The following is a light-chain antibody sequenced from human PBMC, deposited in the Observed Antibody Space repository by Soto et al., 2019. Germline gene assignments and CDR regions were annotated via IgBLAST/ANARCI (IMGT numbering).Light chain of an antibody. V-gene: IGLV2-14*01. J-gene: IGLJ1*01. Sequence: QSALTQLASVSGTPGQSITISCTGSNSDVGIYDFVSWYQHHPGRAPKLIVSEVSHRPSGVSNRFSGSKSGNTASLTISGLQSEDEADYYCISYTSDDVRYVFGTGTKLTVL. CDR2: EVS. CDR3: ISYTSDDVRYV. CDR1: NSDVGIYDF.